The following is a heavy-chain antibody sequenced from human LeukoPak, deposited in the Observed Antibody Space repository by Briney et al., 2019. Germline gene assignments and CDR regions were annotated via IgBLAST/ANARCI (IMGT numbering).Heavy chain of an antibody. J-gene: IGHJ5*02. Sequence: GGSLRLSCAASGLTFISYSMNWVRQAPGKGLEWVSYISSSSSTIYYADSVKGRFTISRDNAKNSLHLQMNSLRAANTAVYYSARVTRGFDPWGQGTLVTVSS. CDR1: GLTFISYS. CDR2: ISSSSSTI. CDR3: ARVTRGFDP. V-gene: IGHV3-48*01.